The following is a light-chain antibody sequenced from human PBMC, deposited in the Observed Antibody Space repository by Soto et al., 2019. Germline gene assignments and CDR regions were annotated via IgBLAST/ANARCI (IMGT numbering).Light chain of an antibody. CDR1: RNDIGAYEF. Sequence: QSVLTQPPSASASPGQSVTISCSGTRNDIGAYEFVSWYQHHPGKAPKLIIYEVVQRPSGVPDRFSGSKSGNTASLTVSGLQAADEADYYCKSYAGSNTYVFGTGTKV. J-gene: IGLJ1*01. V-gene: IGLV2-8*01. CDR3: KSYAGSNTYV. CDR2: EVV.